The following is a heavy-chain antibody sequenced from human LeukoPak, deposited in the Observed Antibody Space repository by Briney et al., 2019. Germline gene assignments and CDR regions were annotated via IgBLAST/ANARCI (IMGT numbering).Heavy chain of an antibody. D-gene: IGHD6-19*01. Sequence: PGGSLRLSCAASGFTFSSYAMSWVRQAPGKGLELVSAISGSGGSTYYADSVKGRFTISRDNSKNTLYLQMNSLRAEDTAVYYCAKDTYSSGWGYYYFDYWGQGTLVTVSS. V-gene: IGHV3-23*01. CDR3: AKDTYSSGWGYYYFDY. CDR1: GFTFSSYA. CDR2: ISGSGGST. J-gene: IGHJ4*02.